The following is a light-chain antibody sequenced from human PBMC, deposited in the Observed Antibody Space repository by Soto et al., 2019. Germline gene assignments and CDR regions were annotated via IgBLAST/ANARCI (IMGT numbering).Light chain of an antibody. CDR2: EVS. CDR3: SSYTSSSTLV. J-gene: IGLJ3*02. CDR1: SSDVGGYNY. V-gene: IGLV2-14*01. Sequence: QSALTQPASVSGSPGQSFTISCTGTSSDVGGYNYVSWYQKHPGKAPKLMIYEVSNRPSGVSNRFSGSKSGNTASLTISGLQAEDEADYYCSSYTSSSTLVFGGGTKLTVL.